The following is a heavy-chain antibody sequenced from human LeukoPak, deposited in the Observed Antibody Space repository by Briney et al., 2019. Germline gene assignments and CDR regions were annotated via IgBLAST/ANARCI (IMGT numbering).Heavy chain of an antibody. Sequence: GGSLRLSCAASGFTFSNYTMNWVRQAPGKGLEWVSSISSRSSHICYADSVKGRFTISRDNAKNSLYLQMNSLRAEDTAVYYCAREPPTVDSSGYADAFDIWGQGTMVTVSS. D-gene: IGHD3-22*01. V-gene: IGHV3-21*01. CDR2: ISSRSSHI. CDR3: AREPPTVDSSGYADAFDI. CDR1: GFTFSNYT. J-gene: IGHJ3*02.